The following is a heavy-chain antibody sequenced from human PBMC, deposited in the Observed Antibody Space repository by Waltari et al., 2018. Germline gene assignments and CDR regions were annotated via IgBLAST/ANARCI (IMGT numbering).Heavy chain of an antibody. CDR2: LSGSGGDT. Sequence: EVQLVESGGGLVPPGGSLRLSCAASGSTFSSFAMSLVRPGPGKEREWVSALSGSGGDTYYADSVKGRFTISRDNSRSTLYLQMNSLRVEDTALYYCAKGGSYSGYSPFYYYYYMDVWGKGTTVTVSS. D-gene: IGHD5-12*01. V-gene: IGHV3-23*04. CDR3: AKGGSYSGYSPFYYYYYMDV. CDR1: GSTFSSFA. J-gene: IGHJ6*03.